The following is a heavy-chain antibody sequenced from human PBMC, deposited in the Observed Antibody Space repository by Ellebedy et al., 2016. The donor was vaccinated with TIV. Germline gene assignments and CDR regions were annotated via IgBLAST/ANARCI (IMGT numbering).Heavy chain of an antibody. CDR3: ARDYYGSGSYYKTPYYYYGMDV. D-gene: IGHD3-10*01. J-gene: IGHJ6*02. CDR2: IYYSGST. CDR1: GGSISSYY. Sequence: SETLSLTXTVSGGSISSYYWSWIRQPPGKGLEWIGYIYYSGSTNYNPSLKSRVTISVDTSKNQFSLKLSSVTAADTAVYYCARDYYGSGSYYKTPYYYYGMDVWGQGTTVTVSS. V-gene: IGHV4-59*01.